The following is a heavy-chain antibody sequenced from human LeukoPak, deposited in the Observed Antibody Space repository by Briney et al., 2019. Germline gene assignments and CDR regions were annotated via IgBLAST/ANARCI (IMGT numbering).Heavy chain of an antibody. CDR2: ISSSSSTI. CDR1: GFTFSSYS. CDR3: SRFGELLPNY. J-gene: IGHJ4*02. Sequence: PGGSLRLSCAASGFTFSSYSMNWVRQAPGKGLEWVSYISSSSSTIYYADSVKGRFTISRDNAKNSLYLQMNSLRAEDTAVYYCSRFGELLPNYWGQGTLVTVSS. D-gene: IGHD3-10*01. V-gene: IGHV3-48*01.